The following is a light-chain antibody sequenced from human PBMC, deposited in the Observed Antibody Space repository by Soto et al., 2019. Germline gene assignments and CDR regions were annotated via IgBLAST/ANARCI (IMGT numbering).Light chain of an antibody. Sequence: DIKMTQSPSTLSASVGDRVTITCRASQSISSWLAWYQKKPGKAPKLLIYDASSLESGVPSRFSGSGSGTEFTLTISSLQPDDFATYYCQQYNSYPYTFGQGTKLEIK. CDR1: QSISSW. V-gene: IGKV1-5*01. J-gene: IGKJ2*01. CDR3: QQYNSYPYT. CDR2: DAS.